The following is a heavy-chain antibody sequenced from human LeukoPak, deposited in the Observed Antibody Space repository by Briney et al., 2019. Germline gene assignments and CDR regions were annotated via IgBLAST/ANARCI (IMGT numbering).Heavy chain of an antibody. J-gene: IGHJ4*02. Sequence: SVKVSCKASGYAFTGYYMHWVRQAPGQGLEWMGRINPNSGGTNYAQKFQGRVTMTRDTSISTDYMELSRLRSDDTAVYYCARYYYDSSVYFDYWGQGTLVTVSS. CDR2: INPNSGGT. D-gene: IGHD3-22*01. V-gene: IGHV1-2*06. CDR3: ARYYYDSSVYFDY. CDR1: GYAFTGYY.